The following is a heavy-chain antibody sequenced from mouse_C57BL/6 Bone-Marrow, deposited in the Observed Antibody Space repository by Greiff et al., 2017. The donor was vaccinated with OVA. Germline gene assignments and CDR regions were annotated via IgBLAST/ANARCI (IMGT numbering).Heavy chain of an antibody. V-gene: IGHV3-5*01. Sequence: EVQRVESGPGLVKPSQTVFLTCTVTGISITTGNYRWSWIRQFPGNKLEWIGYIYYSGTITYKPSLTSRTTITRDTPKNQFFLEMNSLTAEDTATYYCARALYYGSSNWYFDVWGTGTTVTVSS. J-gene: IGHJ1*03. CDR2: IYYSGTI. D-gene: IGHD1-1*01. CDR1: GISITTGNYR. CDR3: ARALYYGSSNWYFDV.